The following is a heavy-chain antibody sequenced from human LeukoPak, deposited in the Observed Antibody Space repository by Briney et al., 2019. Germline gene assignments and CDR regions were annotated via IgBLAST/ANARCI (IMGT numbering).Heavy chain of an antibody. V-gene: IGHV4-38-2*02. CDR3: AREMTTVTTVDY. D-gene: IGHD4-17*01. Sequence: SETLSLTCTVSGYSISSGYYWGWIRQPPGTGLEWIGSIYHSGDTYYNPSLKGRVTISVDTSKNQFSLKLSSVTAADTAVYYCAREMTTVTTVDYWGQGTLVTVSS. J-gene: IGHJ4*02. CDR1: GYSISSGYY. CDR2: IYHSGDT.